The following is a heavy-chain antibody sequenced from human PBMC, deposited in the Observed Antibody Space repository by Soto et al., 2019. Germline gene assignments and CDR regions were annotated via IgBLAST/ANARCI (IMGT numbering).Heavy chain of an antibody. D-gene: IGHD5-12*01. J-gene: IGHJ4*02. CDR1: GGSISSGDYY. V-gene: IGHV4-30-4*01. CDR2: IYYSGST. CDR3: ARETSSGRDGYNFGFDY. Sequence: SETLSLTCTVSGGSISSGDYYWSWIRQPPGKGLEWIGYIYYSGSTYYNPSLKSRVTISVDTSKNQFSLKLSSVTAADTAVYYCARETSSGRDGYNFGFDYWGQGTLVTVSS.